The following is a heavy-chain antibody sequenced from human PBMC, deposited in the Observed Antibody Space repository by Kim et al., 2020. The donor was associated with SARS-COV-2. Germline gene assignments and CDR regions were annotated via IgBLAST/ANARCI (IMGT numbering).Heavy chain of an antibody. Sequence: SETLSLTCTVSGGSISSGGYYWSWIRQHPGKGLEWIGYIYYSGSTYYNPSLKSRVTISVDTSKNQFSLKLSSVTAADTAVYYCARDGVERWLPQGAFDIWGQGTMVTVSS. CDR2: IYYSGST. CDR3: ARDGVERWLPQGAFDI. D-gene: IGHD5-12*01. J-gene: IGHJ3*02. CDR1: GGSISSGGYY. V-gene: IGHV4-31*03.